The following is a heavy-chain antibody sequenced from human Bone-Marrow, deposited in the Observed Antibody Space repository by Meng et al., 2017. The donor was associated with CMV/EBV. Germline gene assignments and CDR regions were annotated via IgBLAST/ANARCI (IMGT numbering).Heavy chain of an antibody. D-gene: IGHD3-22*01. CDR1: LTSYW. CDR3: ARRMYYYDSSGYYLYYFDY. CDR2: IYPGDSDT. V-gene: IGHV5-51*01. Sequence: LTSYWSGWVSQMRGKGLEGMGIIYPGDSDTRYSPSFQGQVTIAADKSISTAYLQWSSLKASDTAMYYCARRMYYYDSSGYYLYYFDYWGQGTLVTVSS. J-gene: IGHJ4*02.